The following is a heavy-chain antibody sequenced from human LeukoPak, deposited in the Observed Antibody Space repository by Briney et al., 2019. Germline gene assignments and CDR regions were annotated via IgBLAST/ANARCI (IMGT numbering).Heavy chain of an antibody. CDR1: GFTFSSYS. CDR3: ARSYCSGGSCYLGY. Sequence: GGSLRLSCVASGFTFSSYSMNWVRQAPGKGLEWVSYISSSGSTIYYADSVKGRFTISRDNAKNSLYLQMNSLRAEDTAVYYCARSYCSGGSCYLGYWGQGTLVTVSS. J-gene: IGHJ4*02. CDR2: ISSSGSTI. D-gene: IGHD2-15*01. V-gene: IGHV3-48*04.